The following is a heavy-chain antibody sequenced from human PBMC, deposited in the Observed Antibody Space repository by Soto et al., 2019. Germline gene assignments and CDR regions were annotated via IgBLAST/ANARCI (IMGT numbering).Heavy chain of an antibody. J-gene: IGHJ4*02. CDR1: GGSISSGGYY. CDR3: ARSSTSANYFDY. CDR2: IYYSGST. V-gene: IGHV4-31*03. D-gene: IGHD2-2*01. Sequence: QVQLQESGPGLVKPSQTLSLTCTVSGGSISSGGYYWSWIRQHPGKGLEWIGYIYYSGSTYYNQSLKSRVTISVDTSKNPFSLKLSSVTAADTAVYYCARSSTSANYFDYWGQGTLVTVSS.